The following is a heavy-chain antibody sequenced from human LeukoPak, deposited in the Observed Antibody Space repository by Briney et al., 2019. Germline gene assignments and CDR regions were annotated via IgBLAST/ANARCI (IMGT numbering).Heavy chain of an antibody. V-gene: IGHV4-39*01. J-gene: IGHJ4*02. CDR1: GDSISSSRSY. CDR2: IYYSGST. CDR3: ARHAEQWLVEGYFDY. Sequence: PSETLSLTCTVSGDSISSSRSYWGWIRQPPGKGLEWIGSIYYSGSTYYNTSLKSRVTISVDTSKNQFSLNLNSVTAADTAVYFCARHAEQWLVEGYFDYWGQGTLVTVSS. D-gene: IGHD6-19*01.